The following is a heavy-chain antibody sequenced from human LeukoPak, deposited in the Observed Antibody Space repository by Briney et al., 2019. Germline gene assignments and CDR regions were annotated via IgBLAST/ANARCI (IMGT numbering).Heavy chain of an antibody. Sequence: SETLSLTCAVSGGSISSSNWWSWVRPPPGKGLEWIGEIYHSGSTNYNPSLKSRVTISVDKSKVQFSLKLSSVTAADTAVYYCARGGGYDSSGYYPFAPWGQGTLVTVSS. D-gene: IGHD3-22*01. CDR3: ARGGGYDSSGYYPFAP. CDR1: GGSISSSNW. J-gene: IGHJ5*02. CDR2: IYHSGST. V-gene: IGHV4-4*02.